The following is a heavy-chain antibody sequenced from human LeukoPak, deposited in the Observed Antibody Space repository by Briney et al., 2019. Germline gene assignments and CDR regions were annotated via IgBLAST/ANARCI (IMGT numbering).Heavy chain of an antibody. CDR3: ARDRDPSSPYDAFDI. J-gene: IGHJ3*02. V-gene: IGHV1-2*02. CDR2: INPNSGGT. D-gene: IGHD3-10*01. CDR1: GYTFTSYY. Sequence: ASVKVSCKASGYTFTSYYMHWVRQAPGQGLEWMGWINPNSGGTNYAQKFQGRVTVTRDTSISTVYMELTRLRSDDTAVYYCARDRDPSSPYDAFDIWGQGTMVTVSS.